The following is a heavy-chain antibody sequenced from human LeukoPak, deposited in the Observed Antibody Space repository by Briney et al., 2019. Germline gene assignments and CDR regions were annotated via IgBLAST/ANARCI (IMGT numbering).Heavy chain of an antibody. CDR2: MNPNSGSS. CDR1: GYTFTNYD. J-gene: IGHJ5*02. D-gene: IGHD3-22*01. CDR3: ARMYYYDSSINPNWFDP. Sequence: ASVKVSCKASGYTFTNYDINWVRHGTGQGLEWMGWMNPNSGSSGYAQKFQGRVTMTRDTSINTAYMELNSLTSEDTAIYYCARMYYYDSSINPNWFDPWGQGTLVTVSS. V-gene: IGHV1-8*01.